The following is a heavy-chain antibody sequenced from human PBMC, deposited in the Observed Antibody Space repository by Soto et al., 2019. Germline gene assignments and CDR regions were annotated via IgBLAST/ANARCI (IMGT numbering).Heavy chain of an antibody. V-gene: IGHV1-46*01. Sequence: ASVKVSWKASGYTFTSYYMHWVRQAPGQGLEWMGIINPSGGSTSYAQKFQGRVTMTRDTSTSTVYMELSSLRSEDTAVYYCARERPYYYDSSGAGPGAFDIWGQGTMVTVSS. J-gene: IGHJ3*02. CDR1: GYTFTSYY. D-gene: IGHD3-22*01. CDR2: INPSGGST. CDR3: ARERPYYYDSSGAGPGAFDI.